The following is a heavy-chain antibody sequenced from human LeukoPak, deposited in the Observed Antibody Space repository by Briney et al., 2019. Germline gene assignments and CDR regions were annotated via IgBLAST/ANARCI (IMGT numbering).Heavy chain of an antibody. CDR1: GYTFTTYW. V-gene: IGHV3-74*01. CDR2: INSDGSNT. D-gene: IGHD6-13*01. J-gene: IGHJ4*02. Sequence: HAGGSLRLSCAASGYTFTTYWIHWVRQAPGKGLVWVSLINSDGSNTGYADSVKGRFTISGDNAKNMVYLQMNSLRAEDTAVYYCIRDSSSSFDYWGQGTLVTVSS. CDR3: IRDSSSSFDY.